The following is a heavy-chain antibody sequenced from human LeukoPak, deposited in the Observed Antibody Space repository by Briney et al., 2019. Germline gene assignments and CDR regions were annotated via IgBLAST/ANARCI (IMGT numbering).Heavy chain of an antibody. CDR1: VFTFSSYS. V-gene: IGHV3-21*01. Sequence: PGGSLRLSCAASVFTFSSYSMTWVRQAPGKGLEWVSSISSSSSYIYYADSVKGRLTISRDNAKNSLYLQMNTLRAEDTAVYYCARNPGYFQHWGQGTLVTVSS. J-gene: IGHJ1*01. CDR2: ISSSSSYI. CDR3: ARNPGYFQH.